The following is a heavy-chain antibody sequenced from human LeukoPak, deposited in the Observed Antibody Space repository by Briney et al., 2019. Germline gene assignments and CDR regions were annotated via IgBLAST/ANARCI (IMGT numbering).Heavy chain of an antibody. CDR2: IYSGGST. J-gene: IGHJ4*02. Sequence: PGGSLRLSCAASGFTVSSTYMSWVRQAPGKGLEWVSVIYSGGSTYYADSVKGRFTISRDISKNTLFLQMNNLRAEDTAVYYCAGAVAGTVYWGQGTLVTVSS. V-gene: IGHV3-53*01. CDR3: AGAVAGTVY. CDR1: GFTVSSTY. D-gene: IGHD6-19*01.